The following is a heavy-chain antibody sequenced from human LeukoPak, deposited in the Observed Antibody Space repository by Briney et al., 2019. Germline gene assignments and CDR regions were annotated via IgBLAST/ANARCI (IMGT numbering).Heavy chain of an antibody. D-gene: IGHD4-17*01. CDR3: ARTKSSGDFDY. CDR1: GFTVSSNY. V-gene: IGHV3-66*01. Sequence: GGSLRLSCAASGFTVSSNYMSWVRQAPGKGLEWVSVIYSGCSTYYADSVKGRFTISRDNSKNTLSLQMNSLRAEDTAVYYCARTKSSGDFDYWGQGTLVTVSS. CDR2: IYSGCST. J-gene: IGHJ4*02.